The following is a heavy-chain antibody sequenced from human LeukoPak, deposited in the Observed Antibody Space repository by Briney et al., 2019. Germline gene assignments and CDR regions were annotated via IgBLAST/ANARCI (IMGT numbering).Heavy chain of an antibody. CDR3: ARESKAKDYYYGMDV. CDR1: GGSISSYY. V-gene: IGHV4-4*07. CDR2: IYTSGST. J-gene: IGHJ6*02. Sequence: PSETLSLTCTVSGGSISSYYWSWIRQPAGKGLEWIGRIYTSGSTNYNPSLKSRVTMSVDTSKNQFSLKLSSVTAEDTAVYYCARESKAKDYYYGMDVWGQGTTVTVSS.